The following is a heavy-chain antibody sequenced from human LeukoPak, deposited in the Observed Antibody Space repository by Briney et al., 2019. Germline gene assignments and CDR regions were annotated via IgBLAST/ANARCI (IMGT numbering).Heavy chain of an antibody. CDR1: GGSFSGYY. J-gene: IGHJ4*02. CDR2: INHSGST. Sequence: SETLSLTCAVYGGSFSGYYWSWIRQPPGKGLEWIGEINHSGSTNYNPSLKSRVTISVDTSKNQFSLKPSSVTAADTAVYYCANRRSYCSGGSCYRGNYFDYWGQGTLVTVSS. CDR3: ANRRSYCSGGSCYRGNYFDY. V-gene: IGHV4-34*01. D-gene: IGHD2-15*01.